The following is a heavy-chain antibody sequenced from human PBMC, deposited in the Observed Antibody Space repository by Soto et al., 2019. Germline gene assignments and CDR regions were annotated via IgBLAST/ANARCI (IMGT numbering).Heavy chain of an antibody. J-gene: IGHJ3*02. CDR1: GFPFSFYG. Sequence: GGSLRLSCAVSGFPFSFYGFHWVRQSPGKGLEWLGVIVSDGSAIYHADSLEGRFFISRDNSKDILYLQMDSLRVEDTAVYYCARDDAFDNENGFDMWGQGTMVTVSS. V-gene: IGHV3-33*01. CDR2: IVSDGSAI. CDR3: ARDDAFDNENGFDM. D-gene: IGHD3-3*02.